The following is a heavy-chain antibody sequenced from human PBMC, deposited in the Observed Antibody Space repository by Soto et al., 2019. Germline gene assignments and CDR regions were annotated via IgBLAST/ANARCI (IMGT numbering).Heavy chain of an antibody. V-gene: IGHV3-21*06. D-gene: IGHD1-26*01. Sequence: EVQLVESGGGLVKPGGSLRLSCAASGFTFSSYTMNWVRQAPGKGLEWVSCISSTGSYIYYADSVKGRFTISSDNAKNALYLQMNSLRAEDTAVYYCAREPVGAFDYWGQGTLVTVSS. CDR3: AREPVGAFDY. CDR1: GFTFSSYT. CDR2: ISSTGSYI. J-gene: IGHJ4*02.